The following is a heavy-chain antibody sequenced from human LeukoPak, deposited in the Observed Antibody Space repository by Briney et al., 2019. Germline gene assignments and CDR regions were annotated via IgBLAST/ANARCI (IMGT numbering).Heavy chain of an antibody. CDR1: GGSFSGYY. Sequence: PSETLSLTCAVYGGSFSGYYWSWIRQPPGKGLEWIGEINHSGSTNYNPSLKSRVTISVDTSKNQFSLKLSSVPAADPAVYYCARVYGDYGALVDGYFDYWGQGTLVTVSS. J-gene: IGHJ4*02. CDR3: ARVYGDYGALVDGYFDY. V-gene: IGHV4-34*01. D-gene: IGHD4-17*01. CDR2: INHSGST.